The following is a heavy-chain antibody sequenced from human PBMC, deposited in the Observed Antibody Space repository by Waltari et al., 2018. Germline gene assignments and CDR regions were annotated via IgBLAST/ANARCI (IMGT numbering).Heavy chain of an antibody. CDR3: AKDYDDQDYNGDY. J-gene: IGHJ4*02. D-gene: IGHD4-4*01. CDR1: GFTFSSYA. CDR2: ISGSGGST. Sequence: EVQLLESGGGLVQPGGSLRLSCAASGFTFSSYALGWVRQAPGKGLEWVSAISGSGGSTYYADSVKGRFTISRDNSKNTLYLQMNSLRAEDTAVYYCAKDYDDQDYNGDYWGQGTLVTVSS. V-gene: IGHV3-23*01.